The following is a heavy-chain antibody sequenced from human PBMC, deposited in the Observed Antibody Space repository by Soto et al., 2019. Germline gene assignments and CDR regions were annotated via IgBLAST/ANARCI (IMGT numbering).Heavy chain of an antibody. CDR3: AAYCTRTSCQYGH. Sequence: QVQLVESGGGVVQPGGSLRLSCAASGFTFSTYGMHWVRQAPGKGLEWVAVMSYDGKSKYYADSVKGRFTISRDNSKNTVFLQIDSLRPEHTAMYYCAAYCTRTSCQYGHWGQGTLVTVSS. J-gene: IGHJ4*02. CDR2: MSYDGKSK. CDR1: GFTFSTYG. D-gene: IGHD2-2*01. V-gene: IGHV3-30*04.